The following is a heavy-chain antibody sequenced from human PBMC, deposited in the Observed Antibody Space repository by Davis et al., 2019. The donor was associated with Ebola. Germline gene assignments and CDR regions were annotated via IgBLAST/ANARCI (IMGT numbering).Heavy chain of an antibody. J-gene: IGHJ4*02. Sequence: MPGGSLRLSCTVSGGSISSYYWSWIRQPPGKGLEWIGYIFYTGTTSYNPSLKSRVIISSDTSKNQFSLKLSSVTAADTAVYYCARTLDYDILTGYRRPFGCWGQGTLVTVSS. CDR2: IFYTGTT. V-gene: IGHV4-59*08. CDR3: ARTLDYDILTGYRRPFGC. CDR1: GGSISSYY. D-gene: IGHD3-9*01.